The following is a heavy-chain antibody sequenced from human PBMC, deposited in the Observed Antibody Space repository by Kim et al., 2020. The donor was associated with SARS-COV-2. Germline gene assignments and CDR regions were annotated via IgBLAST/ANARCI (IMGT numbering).Heavy chain of an antibody. CDR3: ARDKYYDFWSGYQSYGMDV. CDR2: INPSGGST. V-gene: IGHV1-46*01. D-gene: IGHD3-3*01. J-gene: IGHJ6*02. CDR1: GYTFTSYY. Sequence: ASVKVSCKASGYTFTSYYMHWVRQAPGQGLEWMGIINPSGGSTSYAQKFQGRVTMTRDTSTSTVEMELSSLRSEDTAVYYCARDKYYDFWSGYQSYGMDVWGQGTTVTVSS.